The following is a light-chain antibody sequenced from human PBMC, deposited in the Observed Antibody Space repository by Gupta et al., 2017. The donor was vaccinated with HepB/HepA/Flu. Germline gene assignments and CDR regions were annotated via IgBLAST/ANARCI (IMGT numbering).Light chain of an antibody. CDR2: WAS. CDR1: QSLLFSSNNKNY. V-gene: IGKV4-1*01. CDR3: QQYLRTPPT. J-gene: IGKJ1*01. Sequence: DIVMTQSPDSLAVSLGERATINCKSSQSLLFSSNNKNYFAWYQQKPGQPPKLLISWASTRESGVPDRFRGSGSGTXFTLTIXSLQTEAVAVYFSQQYLRTPPTFGXATKVEIK.